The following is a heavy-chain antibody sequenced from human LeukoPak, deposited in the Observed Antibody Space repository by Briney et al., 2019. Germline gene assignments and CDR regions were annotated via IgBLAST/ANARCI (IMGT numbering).Heavy chain of an antibody. CDR1: GGTFSSYA. D-gene: IGHD3-22*01. CDR3: AREGSSSGYSNWFDP. V-gene: IGHV1-69*05. Sequence: SVKVSCKASGGTFSSYAISWVRQAPGQGLEWMRRIIPIFGTANYAQKFQGRVTITTDESTSTAYMELSSLRSEDTAVYYCAREGSSSGYSNWFDPWGQGTLVTVSS. CDR2: IIPIFGTA. J-gene: IGHJ5*02.